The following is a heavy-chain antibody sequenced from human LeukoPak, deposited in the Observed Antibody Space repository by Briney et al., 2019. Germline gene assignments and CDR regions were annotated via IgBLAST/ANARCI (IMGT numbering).Heavy chain of an antibody. CDR3: ARDGTRDYGLDY. CDR2: MNEDGSKK. J-gene: IGHJ4*02. V-gene: IGHV3-7*01. D-gene: IGHD4-17*01. CDR1: GFSFSRYW. Sequence: GSLRLSCATSGFSFSRYWMSWVRQAPGRGPEWVANMNEDGSKKFYGDSVKGRFTISRDNAKNSLYLQMNSLRAEDTAVYYCARDGTRDYGLDYWGQGTLVTVSS.